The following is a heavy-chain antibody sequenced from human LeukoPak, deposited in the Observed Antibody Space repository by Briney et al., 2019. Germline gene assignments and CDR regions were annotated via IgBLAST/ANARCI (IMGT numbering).Heavy chain of an antibody. CDR1: GYSFTTYW. V-gene: IGHV5-51*01. D-gene: IGHD6-13*01. J-gene: IGHJ4*02. CDR2: IYPGDSDT. CDR3: ARRDTRIAAAQLDY. Sequence: GESLKISCKASGYSFTTYWIAWVRQMPGKGLEWMGIIYPGDSDTRYSPSFQGQVTFSADKSISTAYLQWSSLKASDTAMYYCARRDTRIAAAQLDYWGQGTLVTVSS.